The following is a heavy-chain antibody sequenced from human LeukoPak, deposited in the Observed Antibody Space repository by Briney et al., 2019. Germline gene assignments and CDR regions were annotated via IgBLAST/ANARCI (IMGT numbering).Heavy chain of an antibody. CDR1: GFTFSSYA. Sequence: PGGSLRLSCAASGFTFSSYAMNWVRQAPGKGLEWVSYISSSGSTIYYADSVKGRFTISRDNAKNSLYLQMNSLRAEDTAVYYCARELLSSSYYDYWGQGTLVTVSS. J-gene: IGHJ4*02. D-gene: IGHD3-22*01. CDR3: ARELLSSSYYDY. CDR2: ISSSGSTI. V-gene: IGHV3-48*03.